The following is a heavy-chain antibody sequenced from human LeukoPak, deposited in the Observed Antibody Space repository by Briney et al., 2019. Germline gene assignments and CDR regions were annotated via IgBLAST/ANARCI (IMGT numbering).Heavy chain of an antibody. V-gene: IGHV3-30*02. CDR3: AKDHWVVPNYFDY. D-gene: IGHD2-2*01. CDR1: GFTFSSYG. Sequence: GGSLRLSCAASGFTFSSYGMHWVRQAPGKGLEWVAFIRYDGSNKYYADSVKGRFTISRDNSKNTLYLQMNSLRAEDTAVYYCAKDHWVVPNYFDYWGQGTLVTVSS. J-gene: IGHJ4*02. CDR2: IRYDGSNK.